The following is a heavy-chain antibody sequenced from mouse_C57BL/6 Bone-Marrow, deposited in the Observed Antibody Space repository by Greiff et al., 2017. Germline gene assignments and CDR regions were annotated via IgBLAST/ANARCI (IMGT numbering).Heavy chain of an antibody. CDR2: IYPGSGST. CDR3: ARPYYSNYWYVEV. D-gene: IGHD2-5*01. CDR1: GYTFTSYW. J-gene: IGHJ1*03. V-gene: IGHV1-55*01. Sequence: QVHVKQSGAELVKPGASVKMSCKASGYTFTSYWLTWVKQRPGQGLEWIGDIYPGSGSTNYNEQFKSKATRTVDTSSSTAYMQLSSLTSEDSAVYYWARPYYSNYWYVEVWGTGTTVTVAS.